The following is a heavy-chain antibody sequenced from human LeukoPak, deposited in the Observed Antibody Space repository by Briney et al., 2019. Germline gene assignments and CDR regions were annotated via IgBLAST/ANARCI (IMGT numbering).Heavy chain of an antibody. Sequence: PGGSLRLSCAASGFTFSSYSMNWVRQAPGKGLEWVSSISSSSSYIYYADPVKGRFTISRDNAKNSLYLQMNSLRAEDTAVYYCARDGYDYYYYYMDVWGKGTTVTVSS. CDR2: ISSSSSYI. J-gene: IGHJ6*03. D-gene: IGHD5-18*01. V-gene: IGHV3-21*01. CDR3: ARDGYDYYYYYMDV. CDR1: GFTFSSYS.